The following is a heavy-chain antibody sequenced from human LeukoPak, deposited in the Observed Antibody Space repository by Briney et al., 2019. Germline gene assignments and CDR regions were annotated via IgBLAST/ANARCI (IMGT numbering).Heavy chain of an antibody. D-gene: IGHD1-26*01. CDR3: ARAVRAAQGSLAFDI. Sequence: SETLSLTCTVSGGSISSGGYYWSWIRQHPGKGLEWIGYIYYSGSTYYNPSLKSRVTISVDTSKNQFSLKLSSVTAADTAVYYCARAVRAAQGSLAFDIWGQGTMVTVSS. CDR2: IYYSGST. CDR1: GGSISSGGYY. J-gene: IGHJ3*02. V-gene: IGHV4-31*03.